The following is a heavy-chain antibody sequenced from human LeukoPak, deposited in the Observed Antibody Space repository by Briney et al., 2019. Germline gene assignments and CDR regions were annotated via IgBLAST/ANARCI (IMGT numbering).Heavy chain of an antibody. CDR2: IYTSGST. CDR1: GGSISSGSYY. V-gene: IGHV4-61*02. J-gene: IGHJ6*03. Sequence: PSETLSLTCTVSGGSISSGSYYWSWIRQPAGKGLEWIGRIYTSGSTNYNPSLKSRVTISVDTSKNQFSLKLSSVTAADTAVYYCARRGYSSGPGFYYYYYMDVWGKGTTVTISS. D-gene: IGHD6-19*01. CDR3: ARRGYSSGPGFYYYYYMDV.